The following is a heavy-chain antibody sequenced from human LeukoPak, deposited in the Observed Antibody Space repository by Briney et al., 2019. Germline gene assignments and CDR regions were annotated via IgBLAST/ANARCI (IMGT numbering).Heavy chain of an antibody. V-gene: IGHV1-8*01. CDR1: GYTFTSYD. J-gene: IGHJ4*02. CDR3: ARPLYYDYVWGRSYYFDY. CDR2: MNPNTGNT. Sequence: ASVKVSCKASGYTFTSYDINWVRQATGQGLEWMGWMNPNTGNTGYAQKFQGRVTMTRNTSISTAYMELSSLRSEDTAVYYCARPLYYDYVWGRSYYFDYWGQGTLVTVSS. D-gene: IGHD3-16*01.